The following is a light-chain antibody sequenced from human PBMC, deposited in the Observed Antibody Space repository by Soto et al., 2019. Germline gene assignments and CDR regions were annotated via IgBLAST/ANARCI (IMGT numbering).Light chain of an antibody. CDR1: RSNIGAAYG. CDR3: QSYDSSLSGSYV. Sequence: QSALTQPPSVSGAPGQRVTISCTGGRSNIGAAYGVHWYQHLPGTAPKLLIYDDSNRPSGVPDRFSGSKSGTSASLDITGLQAEDEADYYCQSYDSSLSGSYVFGTGTKVTVL. CDR2: DDS. J-gene: IGLJ1*01. V-gene: IGLV1-40*01.